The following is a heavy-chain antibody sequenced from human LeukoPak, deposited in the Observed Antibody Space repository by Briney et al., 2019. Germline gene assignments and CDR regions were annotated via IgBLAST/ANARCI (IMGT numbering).Heavy chain of an antibody. CDR1: GGSSSGYT. CDR3: ASRMVYHDILTGYSGTFDI. V-gene: IGHV4-34*01. CDR2: INHSGST. J-gene: IGHJ3*02. Sequence: SETLSLTCAVYGGSSSGYTWSWTRQPPGKGLEWIGEINHSGSTNYNPSLKSRVTISVDTSKNQFSLKLSSVTAADTAVYYCASRMVYHDILTGYSGTFDIWGQGTMVTVSS. D-gene: IGHD3-9*01.